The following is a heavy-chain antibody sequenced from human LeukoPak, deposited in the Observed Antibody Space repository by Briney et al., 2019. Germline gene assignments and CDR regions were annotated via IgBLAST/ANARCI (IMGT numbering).Heavy chain of an antibody. D-gene: IGHD3-10*01. CDR2: INPNSGGT. CDR1: RYTFTGYN. V-gene: IGHV1-2*07. Sequence: GASVKVSCKASRYTFTGYNIRWVRQPPEQKLEWMVWINPNSGGTNYAHKFQGRVTMTRDTFISTAYMELSRLRSDDTAVYYCARRYYYGSGSYYTLFDYWGQGTLVTVSS. CDR3: ARRYYYGSGSYYTLFDY. J-gene: IGHJ4*02.